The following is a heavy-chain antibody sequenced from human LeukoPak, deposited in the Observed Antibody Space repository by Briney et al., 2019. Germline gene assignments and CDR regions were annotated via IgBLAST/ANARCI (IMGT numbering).Heavy chain of an antibody. Sequence: AASVKVSCKASGYTFTGYYMHWVRQAPGQGLEGMGWINPNSGGTNYAQKFQGRVTMNRDTSISTPYMELSRLRSDDTAVYYCALVSSTSCYTGCYFDYWGQGTLVTVSS. V-gene: IGHV1-2*02. J-gene: IGHJ4*02. D-gene: IGHD2-2*02. CDR1: GYTFTGYY. CDR3: ALVSSTSCYTGCYFDY. CDR2: INPNSGGT.